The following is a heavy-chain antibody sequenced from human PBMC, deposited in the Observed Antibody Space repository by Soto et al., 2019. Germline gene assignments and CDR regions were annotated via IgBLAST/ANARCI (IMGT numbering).Heavy chain of an antibody. V-gene: IGHV3-30*18. Sequence: QVQLVESGGGVVQPGRSLRLSCAASGFTFSSYGMHWVRQAPGKGLEWVAVISYDGSNKYYADSVKGRFTISRDNSKNTLYLQMNRLTSEDTAVYYCAKDPEYCTNGACYPSDWGQGTLVTVSS. CDR3: AKDPEYCTNGACYPSD. CDR2: ISYDGSNK. D-gene: IGHD2-8*01. J-gene: IGHJ4*02. CDR1: GFTFSSYG.